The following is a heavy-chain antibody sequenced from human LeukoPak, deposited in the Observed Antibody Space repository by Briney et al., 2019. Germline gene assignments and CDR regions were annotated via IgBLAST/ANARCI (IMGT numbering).Heavy chain of an antibody. CDR2: IKQDGSEK. J-gene: IGHJ4*02. Sequence: AGGSLRHSCAASGFTFRSYWMSWVRQAPGKGLEWVANIKQDGSEKYYVDSVKGRFTISRDNAKNSLYLQMNSLRAEDTAVYYCARDRDGYKYYFDYWGQGTLVTVSS. V-gene: IGHV3-7*01. D-gene: IGHD5-24*01. CDR1: GFTFRSYW. CDR3: ARDRDGYKYYFDY.